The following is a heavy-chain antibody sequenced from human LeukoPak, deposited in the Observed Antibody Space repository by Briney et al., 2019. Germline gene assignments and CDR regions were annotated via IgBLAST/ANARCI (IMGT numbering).Heavy chain of an antibody. Sequence: PSETLSLTCAVYGGSFSGYYWNWIRQPPGKGLGWIGEINQSGSTNYNPSLKSRVTISVDTSKKQFSLKLSPVTAADTAVYYCAAGCSSTSCYWYYYTDVWGKGTTVTVSS. CDR1: GGSFSGYY. J-gene: IGHJ6*03. CDR2: INQSGST. D-gene: IGHD2-2*01. V-gene: IGHV4-34*01. CDR3: AAGCSSTSCYWYYYTDV.